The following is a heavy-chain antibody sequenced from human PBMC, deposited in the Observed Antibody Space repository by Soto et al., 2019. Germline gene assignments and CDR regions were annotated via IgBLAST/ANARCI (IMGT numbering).Heavy chain of an antibody. D-gene: IGHD5-12*01. Sequence: ASVKVSCKASGGTFSSNPISWMRQAPGQGLEWMGGTIPTFGAGSYAQRFQGRLTITADKSTNTAYMELSSLRPEDTAVYYCARRQTSGYNRYFASWGQGTLVTVSS. J-gene: IGHJ4*02. CDR2: TIPTFGAG. CDR1: GGTFSSNP. V-gene: IGHV1-69*06. CDR3: ARRQTSGYNRYFAS.